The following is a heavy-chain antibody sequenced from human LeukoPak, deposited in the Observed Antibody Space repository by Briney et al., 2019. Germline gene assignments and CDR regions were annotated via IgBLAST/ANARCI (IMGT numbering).Heavy chain of an antibody. CDR1: GFTFSSYN. D-gene: IGHD3-9*01. V-gene: IGHV3-48*02. CDR2: IRTTAEGAKYA. Sequence: GGSLRLSCAASGFTFSSYNMNWVRQAPGKGLEWISNIRTTAEGAKYAYYADSVKGRVTISRDDGKNTLYLHMNSLRDDDTAVYYCATGQRYAFDYWGQGILVTVSS. J-gene: IGHJ4*02. CDR3: ATGQRYAFDY.